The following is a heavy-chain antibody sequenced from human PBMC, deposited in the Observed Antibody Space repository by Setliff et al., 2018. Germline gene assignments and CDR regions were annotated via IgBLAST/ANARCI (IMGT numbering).Heavy chain of an antibody. V-gene: IGHV3-23*01. CDR1: GFTFSSYA. Sequence: GGSLRLSCEASGFTFSSYAMNWVRQAPGKGLEWVSGIRSNGGATYYAHSVRGRFTISRDNSKSTLYLELDSLRAEDTAIYYCATTRVWIPVLDSCGQGTLVTVSS. CDR2: IRSNGGAT. CDR3: ATTRVWIPVLDS. J-gene: IGHJ4*02. D-gene: IGHD5-18*01.